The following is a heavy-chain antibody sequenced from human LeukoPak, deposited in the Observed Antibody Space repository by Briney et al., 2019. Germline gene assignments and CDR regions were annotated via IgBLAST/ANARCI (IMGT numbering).Heavy chain of an antibody. J-gene: IGHJ4*02. CDR3: TRAPPGYYFDY. D-gene: IGHD1-14*01. CDR1: GGSISSHY. Sequence: SETLSLTCTVSGGSISSHYWSWIWQPPGKGLEWIGYIYYRGSTNYNPSLKSRDTISVDTSKNQFALKLSAVTAADTAVYYCTRAPPGYYFDYWGQGTLVTVSS. CDR2: IYYRGST. V-gene: IGHV4-59*11.